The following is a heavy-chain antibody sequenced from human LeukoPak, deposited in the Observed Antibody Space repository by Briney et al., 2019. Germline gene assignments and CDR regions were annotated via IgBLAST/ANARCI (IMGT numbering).Heavy chain of an antibody. CDR3: ARPHYSSSSGNWFDP. J-gene: IGHJ5*02. Sequence: SETLSLTCTVSGGSINSGDSYWSWIRQPPGKGLEWIGYIYLSGNTYYHPSLKSRVSISLETSKNQFSLNLSSVTAADTAVYYCARPHYSSSSGNWFDPWGQGTLVTVSS. CDR2: IYLSGNT. CDR1: GGSINSGDSY. D-gene: IGHD6-6*01. V-gene: IGHV4-30-4*01.